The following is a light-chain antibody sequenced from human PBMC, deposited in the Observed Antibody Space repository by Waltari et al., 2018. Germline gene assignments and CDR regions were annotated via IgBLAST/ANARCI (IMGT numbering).Light chain of an antibody. Sequence: IQLTQSPSPLSASVGDRVTITCRASQGISDYLDWYQQKPGKAPKLLIYAASTLQSGVPSRFSGSGSGTDFTLTISSLQPEDFATYYCQLLNSSQWTFGQGTKVEIK. V-gene: IGKV1-9*01. CDR3: QLLNSSQWT. J-gene: IGKJ1*01. CDR1: QGISDY. CDR2: AAS.